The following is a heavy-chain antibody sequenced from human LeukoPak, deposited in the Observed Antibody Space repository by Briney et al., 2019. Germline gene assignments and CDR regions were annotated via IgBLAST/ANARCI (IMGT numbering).Heavy chain of an antibody. CDR1: GGSLSSYY. J-gene: IGHJ5*02. CDR2: IYTSGST. V-gene: IGHV4-4*07. Sequence: SEALSLTCAVSGGSLSSYYWSWIRQPAGKGLECIGRIYTSGSTNYNPSLKSRVTMSVDTSKNRFSLKLRSVTAADTAVYYCAIVDVWFDPWGQGTLVTVSS. CDR3: AIVDVWFDP.